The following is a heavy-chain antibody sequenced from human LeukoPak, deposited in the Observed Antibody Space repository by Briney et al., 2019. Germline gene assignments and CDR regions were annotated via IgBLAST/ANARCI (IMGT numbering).Heavy chain of an antibody. CDR2: ISGTTSGT. V-gene: IGHV3-23*01. J-gene: IGHJ6*02. CDR3: AKVRTYFYHGLDV. D-gene: IGHD1-14*01. CDR1: GGSISSSN. Sequence: ETLSLTCAVSGGSISSSNWWSWVRQPPGKGLEWVSGISGTTSGTYYADSVKGRFTISRDNSKNTLFLQVSSLRAEDTAVYYCAKVRTYFYHGLDVWGQGTTVTVSS.